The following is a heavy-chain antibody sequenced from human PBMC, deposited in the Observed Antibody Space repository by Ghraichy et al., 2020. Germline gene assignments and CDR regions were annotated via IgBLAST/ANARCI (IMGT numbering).Heavy chain of an antibody. D-gene: IGHD3-22*01. CDR2: ISYVGDDK. Sequence: SLNISCAASGFTFSSHGMHWVRQAPGKGLEWVALISYVGDDKFYVDSVKGRFTISRDNSKNTLFLQMDSLRPEDTAVYYCAKAGVAHSSGYYRWFDPWGQGTPVTVSS. CDR3: AKAGVAHSSGYYRWFDP. V-gene: IGHV3-30*18. CDR1: GFTFSSHG. J-gene: IGHJ5*02.